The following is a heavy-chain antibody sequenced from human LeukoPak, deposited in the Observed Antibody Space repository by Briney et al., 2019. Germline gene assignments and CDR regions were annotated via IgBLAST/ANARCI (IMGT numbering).Heavy chain of an antibody. Sequence: SETLSLTCTVSGGSISSYYWSWIRQPPGKGLEWIGYIYYSGSTNYNPSLKSRVTISVDTSKNQFSLKLSSVTAADTAVYYCARLVRKTSSGLNDVFDIWGQGTMVTVSS. CDR2: IYYSGST. CDR1: GGSISSYY. J-gene: IGHJ3*02. V-gene: IGHV4-59*01. CDR3: ARLVRKTSSGLNDVFDI. D-gene: IGHD3-22*01.